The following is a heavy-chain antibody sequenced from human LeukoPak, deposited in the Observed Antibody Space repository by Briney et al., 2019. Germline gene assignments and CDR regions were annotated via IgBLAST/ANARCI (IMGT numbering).Heavy chain of an antibody. Sequence: GGSLRLSCAASGFTVSSNYMSWVRQAPGKGLEWVSVIYIGGSTYYADSVKGRFTISRDNAKNSLYLQMNSLRAEDTAVYYCATNWNKGAVEYWGQGTLVTVSS. CDR2: IYIGGST. D-gene: IGHD1/OR15-1a*01. CDR1: GFTVSSNY. V-gene: IGHV3-66*01. CDR3: ATNWNKGAVEY. J-gene: IGHJ4*02.